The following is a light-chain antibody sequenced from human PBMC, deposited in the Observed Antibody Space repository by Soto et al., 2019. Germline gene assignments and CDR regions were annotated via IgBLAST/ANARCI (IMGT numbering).Light chain of an antibody. CDR1: SSDVGSYNH. V-gene: IGLV2-14*01. J-gene: IGLJ1*01. CDR2: EVT. Sequence: QSVLAQPASVSGSPGQTITISCIATSSDVGSYNHVAWYQQFPGKTPKLIIYEVTYRPSGVSHRFSASKSGNTASLTISGLQAEDEADYYSISYTASSTSYVFGTGSKVAGL. CDR3: ISYTASSTSYV.